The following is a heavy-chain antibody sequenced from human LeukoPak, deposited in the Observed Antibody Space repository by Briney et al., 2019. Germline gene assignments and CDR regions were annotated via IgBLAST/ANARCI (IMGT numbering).Heavy chain of an antibody. D-gene: IGHD3-9*01. CDR1: GFTFSSYA. J-gene: IGHJ4*02. Sequence: SGGSLRLSCAASGFTFSSYAMSWVRQAPGKGLEWVSAISGSGGSTYYADSVKGRFTISRDNSKNTLYLQMNSLRAEDTAVYYCAKGRKRSYDILTEFDYWGQGTLVTVSS. CDR3: AKGRKRSYDILTEFDY. CDR2: ISGSGGST. V-gene: IGHV3-23*01.